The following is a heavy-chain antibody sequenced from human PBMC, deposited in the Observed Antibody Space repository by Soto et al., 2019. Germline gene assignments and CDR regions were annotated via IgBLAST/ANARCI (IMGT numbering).Heavy chain of an antibody. V-gene: IGHV3-53*01. Sequence: GGSLRLSCAASGFTVSNNYMTWVRQAPGKGLEWVSFIYSSGSTYYADSVKGRFTISRDNFKNTLYLQMNSLRAEDTAVYYCARGYSYTQPVFDYWGLGTLVTVSS. CDR2: IYSSGST. D-gene: IGHD5-18*01. J-gene: IGHJ4*02. CDR3: ARGYSYTQPVFDY. CDR1: GFTVSNNY.